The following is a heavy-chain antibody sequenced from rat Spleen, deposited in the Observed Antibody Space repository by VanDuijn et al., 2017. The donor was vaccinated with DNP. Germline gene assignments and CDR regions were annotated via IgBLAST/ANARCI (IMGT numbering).Heavy chain of an antibody. J-gene: IGHJ2*01. CDR1: GFTFSSFP. V-gene: IGHV5-46*01. CDR3: TRDMGLRALDY. Sequence: EVQLVESGGGLVQPGRSMKLSCAASGFTFSSFPMAWVRQAPTKGLEWVATISTSGGSTYYRDSVKGRFTISRDNAKSTLYLQMNSLRSEDTATYYCTRDMGLRALDYWGQGVMVTVSS. CDR2: ISTSGGST. D-gene: IGHD1-11*01.